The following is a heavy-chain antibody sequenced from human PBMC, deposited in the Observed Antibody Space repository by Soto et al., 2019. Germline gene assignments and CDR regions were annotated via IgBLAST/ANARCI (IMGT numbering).Heavy chain of an antibody. CDR3: ARGDYYDSSGYYSPRDY. J-gene: IGHJ4*02. D-gene: IGHD3-22*01. CDR2: IIPIFGTA. V-gene: IGHV1-69*13. Sequence: ASEKVSCKASGGTFSSYAISWVRQAPGQGLEWMGGIIPIFGTANYAQKFQGRVTITADESTSTAYMELSSLRSEDTAVYYCARGDYYDSSGYYSPRDYWGQGTLVTVSS. CDR1: GGTFSSYA.